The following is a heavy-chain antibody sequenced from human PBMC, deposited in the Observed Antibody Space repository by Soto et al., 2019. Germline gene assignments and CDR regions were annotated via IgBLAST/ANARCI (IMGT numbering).Heavy chain of an antibody. CDR2: ISGSGGST. V-gene: IGHV3-23*01. CDR3: AKDPGYWSGGSCYLGVGFDY. CDR1: GFTFSSYA. J-gene: IGHJ4*02. D-gene: IGHD2-15*01. Sequence: EVQLLESGGGLVQPGGSLRLSCAASGFTFSSYAMSWVRQAPGKGLEWVSAISGSGGSTYYADSVKGRFTISRDNSKNTLYLQMNSLRAEDTAVYYCAKDPGYWSGGSCYLGVGFDYWCQGTLVTVSS.